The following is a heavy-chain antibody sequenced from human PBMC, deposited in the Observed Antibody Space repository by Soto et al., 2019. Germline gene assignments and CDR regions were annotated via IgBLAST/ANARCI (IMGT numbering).Heavy chain of an antibody. CDR1: GGSVSSGSYY. V-gene: IGHV4-61*01. Sequence: QVQLQESGPGLVKPSETLSLTCTVSGGSVSSGSYYWCWIRPPPGKGLEWIGYIYYSGSTNYNPSLKSRVTISVDTSKNQFSLKLSSVTAADTAVYYCARISGYSYGLPPYFDYWGQGTLVTVSS. CDR2: IYYSGST. J-gene: IGHJ4*02. D-gene: IGHD5-18*01. CDR3: ARISGYSYGLPPYFDY.